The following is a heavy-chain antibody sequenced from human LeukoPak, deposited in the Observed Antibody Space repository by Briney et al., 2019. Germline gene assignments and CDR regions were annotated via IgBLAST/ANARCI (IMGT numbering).Heavy chain of an antibody. Sequence: MAGGSLRLSCAASGFPFSNAWMSWVRQAPGKGLEWVGRIKSKPHGGTTDYAAPVKGRFTISRDDSKNMLYLQMNSLKTEDTAVYYCARNDAAATTDYWGQGTLVTVSS. J-gene: IGHJ4*02. D-gene: IGHD2-2*01. CDR3: ARNDAAATTDY. V-gene: IGHV3-15*01. CDR1: GFPFSNAW. CDR2: IKSKPHGGTT.